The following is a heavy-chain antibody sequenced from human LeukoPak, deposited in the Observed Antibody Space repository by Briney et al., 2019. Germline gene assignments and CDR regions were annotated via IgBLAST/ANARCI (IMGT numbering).Heavy chain of an antibody. CDR2: FHNSGTS. V-gene: IGHV4-59*01. Sequence: SETLSPTCTVSDDSISDYYRGWIRQPPGKGLEWIGYFHNSGTSTYNPSLKSRVTISADTSKNQFSLKLNSLTTADTAVYYCTRGAGWLNDYWGQGILVTVSS. J-gene: IGHJ4*02. D-gene: IGHD5-12*01. CDR1: DDSISDYY. CDR3: TRGAGWLNDY.